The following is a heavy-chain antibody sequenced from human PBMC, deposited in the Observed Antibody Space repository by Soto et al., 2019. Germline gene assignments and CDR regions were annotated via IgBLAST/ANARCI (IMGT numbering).Heavy chain of an antibody. CDR1: GFTFSSYA. CDR3: AKDERDPISRELDY. V-gene: IGHV3-23*01. J-gene: IGHJ4*02. CDR2: ISGSGGST. Sequence: PGGSLRLSCAASGFTFSSYAMSWVRQAPGKGLEWVSAISGSGGSTYYADSVKGRFTISRDNFKNTLYLQMNSLRAEDTAVYYCAKDERDPISRELDYWGQGTLVTVSS. D-gene: IGHD1-26*01.